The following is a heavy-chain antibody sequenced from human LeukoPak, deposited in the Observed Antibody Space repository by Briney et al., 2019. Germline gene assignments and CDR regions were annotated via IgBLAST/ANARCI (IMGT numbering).Heavy chain of an antibody. D-gene: IGHD2-2*02. CDR1: GVSISSGGYY. Sequence: PSQTLSLTCTVSGVSISSGGYYWSWIRQPPGKGLEWIGYIYHSGSTYYNPSLKSRVTISVDRSKNQFSLKLSSVTAADTAVYYCARSIVVVPAAIVMGGPFDYWGQGTLVTVSS. J-gene: IGHJ4*02. V-gene: IGHV4-30-2*01. CDR2: IYHSGST. CDR3: ARSIVVVPAAIVMGGPFDY.